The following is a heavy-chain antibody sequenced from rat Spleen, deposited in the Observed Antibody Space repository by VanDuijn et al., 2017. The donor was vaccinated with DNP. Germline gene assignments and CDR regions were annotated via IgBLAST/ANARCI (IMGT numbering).Heavy chain of an antibody. Sequence: EVQLVGSGGGLVQSGRSLKLSCAASGFTFSDYYMAWVRQAPTKGLEWVASISYDGGSTYYRDSVKGRFTISRDNAKSSPYLQMNSLKPEDTATYYCARGSTSIYWYFDFWGPGTMVTVSS. CDR1: GFTFSDYY. CDR3: ARGSTSIYWYFDF. V-gene: IGHV5-20*01. J-gene: IGHJ1*01. D-gene: IGHD3-1*01. CDR2: ISYDGGST.